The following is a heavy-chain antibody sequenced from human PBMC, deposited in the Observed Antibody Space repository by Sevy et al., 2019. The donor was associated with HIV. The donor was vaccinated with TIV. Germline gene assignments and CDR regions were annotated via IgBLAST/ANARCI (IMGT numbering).Heavy chain of an antibody. Sequence: GGSLRLSCAVSGFSFDSYGMTWVRQAPGKGLEWVSGISGSGTRTYYAHSVKGRFIISRDNSKNTLYLQMNSLRSEDTAIDYCAKGGGGHYDPDEIGYYFYYYNMDVWGKGTTVTVSS. J-gene: IGHJ6*03. CDR2: ISGSGTRT. CDR1: GFSFDSYG. D-gene: IGHD3-22*01. CDR3: AKGGGGHYDPDEIGYYFYYYNMDV. V-gene: IGHV3-23*01.